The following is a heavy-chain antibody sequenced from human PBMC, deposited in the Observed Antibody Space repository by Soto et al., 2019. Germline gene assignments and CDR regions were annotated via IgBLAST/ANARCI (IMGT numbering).Heavy chain of an antibody. V-gene: IGHV3-30-3*01. J-gene: IGHJ5*02. Sequence: PGGSLRLSCAASGFTFSSYAMHWVRQAPGKGLEWVAVISYDGSNKYYADSVKGRFTISRDNSKNTLYLQMNSLRAEDTAVYYCARSEDWFDPWGQGTLVTVSS. CDR3: ARSEDWFDP. CDR1: GFTFSSYA. CDR2: ISYDGSNK.